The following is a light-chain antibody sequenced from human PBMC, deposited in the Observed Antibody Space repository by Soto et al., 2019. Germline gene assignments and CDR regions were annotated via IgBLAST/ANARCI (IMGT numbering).Light chain of an antibody. V-gene: IGKV1-5*01. CDR3: QQYNSSPYP. CDR1: QSISSW. CDR2: DAS. J-gene: IGKJ2*01. Sequence: DIQMTQSPSTLSASVGVRVTITCRASQSISSWLAWYQQKPGKAHKLLIYDASSLEIGVPLGFSGSGSGTEFALTICSLQPDEFATYYCQQYNSSPYPFGHAAQRPIK.